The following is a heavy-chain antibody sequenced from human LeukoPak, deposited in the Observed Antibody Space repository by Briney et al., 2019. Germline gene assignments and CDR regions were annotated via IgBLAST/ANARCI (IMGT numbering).Heavy chain of an antibody. CDR2: ISSSSGYI. V-gene: IGHV3-21*01. Sequence: GGSLRLSCAASGFTFSSYSMNWVRQAPGKGLEWVSSISSSSGYIYYADSVKGRFTISRDDAKNSLYLQMNSLRSDDTAVYYCARDPYSGAYGDSYYYYMDVWGKGTTVTISS. J-gene: IGHJ6*03. CDR1: GFTFSSYS. D-gene: IGHD1-26*01. CDR3: ARDPYSGAYGDSYYYYMDV.